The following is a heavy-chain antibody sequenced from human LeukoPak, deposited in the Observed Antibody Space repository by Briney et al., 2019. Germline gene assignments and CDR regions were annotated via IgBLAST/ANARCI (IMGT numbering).Heavy chain of an antibody. V-gene: IGHV3-23*01. Sequence: GGSVRLSCASSGFTFSNYAMSWVRQAPGQGLDWVSATSGSGASTYYADSVKGRFTISRDNSKNTLFLQMNSLRAEDTAVYYCAKGIAYYYDSSGYFFFDYWGQGSLVTVSS. CDR2: TSGSGAST. CDR1: GFTFSNYA. J-gene: IGHJ4*02. D-gene: IGHD3-22*01. CDR3: AKGIAYYYDSSGYFFFDY.